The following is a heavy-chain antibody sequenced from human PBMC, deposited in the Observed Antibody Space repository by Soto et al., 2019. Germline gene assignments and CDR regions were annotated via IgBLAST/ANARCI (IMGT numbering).Heavy chain of an antibody. D-gene: IGHD6-19*01. CDR1: GFTFSSYA. Sequence: GGSLRLSCAASGFTFSSYAMSWVRQAPGKGLEWVSAISGSGGSTYYADSVKGRFTISRDNSKNTLYLQMNSLRAEDTAVYYCAKDRHQNYSSGWYWYFDLWGRGTLVTVSS. J-gene: IGHJ2*01. V-gene: IGHV3-23*01. CDR2: ISGSGGST. CDR3: AKDRHQNYSSGWYWYFDL.